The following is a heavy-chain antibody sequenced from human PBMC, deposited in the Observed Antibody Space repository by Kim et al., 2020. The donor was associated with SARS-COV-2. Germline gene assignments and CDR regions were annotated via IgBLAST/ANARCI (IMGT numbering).Heavy chain of an antibody. CDR3: ARAVAQYYYYGMDV. J-gene: IGHJ6*02. Sequence: SETLSLTCTVSGGSISSGSYYWSWIRQPAGKGLEWIGRIYTSGSTNYNPSLKSRVTISVDTSKNHFSLKLSSVTAADTAVYYCARAVAQYYYYGMDVWGQGTTVTVSS. D-gene: IGHD6-19*01. V-gene: IGHV4-61*02. CDR2: IYTSGST. CDR1: GGSISSGSYY.